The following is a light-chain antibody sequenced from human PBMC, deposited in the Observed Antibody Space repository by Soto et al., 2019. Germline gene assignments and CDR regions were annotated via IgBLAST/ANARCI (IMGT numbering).Light chain of an antibody. V-gene: IGLV2-14*01. CDR2: DVS. Sequence: QSALTQPASVSGSPGQSITISCSGSSSDVGGYNYVSWYQQHPGKAPKLMIYDVSNRPSGVSNRFSGSKSGNTASLTISGRQAEDEADYYCNSYTSSSTDVLFGGGTKLTVL. J-gene: IGLJ2*01. CDR3: NSYTSSSTDVL. CDR1: SSDVGGYNY.